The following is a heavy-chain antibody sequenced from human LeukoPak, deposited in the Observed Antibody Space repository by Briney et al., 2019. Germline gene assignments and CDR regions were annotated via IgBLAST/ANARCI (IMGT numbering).Heavy chain of an antibody. CDR3: ARAGAAAAPRYYYYGMDV. V-gene: IGHV4-59*12. Sequence: SETLSLTCTVSGGSISSYYWSWIRQPPGKGLEWIGYIYYSGSTNYNPSPKSRVTISVDTSKNQFSLKLSSVTAADTAVYYCARAGAAAAPRYYYYGMDVWGQGTTVTVSS. D-gene: IGHD6-13*01. CDR2: IYYSGST. J-gene: IGHJ6*02. CDR1: GGSISSYY.